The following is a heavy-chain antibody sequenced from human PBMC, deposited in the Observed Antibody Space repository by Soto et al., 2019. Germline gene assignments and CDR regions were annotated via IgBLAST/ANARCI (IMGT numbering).Heavy chain of an antibody. CDR2: IYYSGST. CDR3: AIVLEYSSSSGALGLAFDI. D-gene: IGHD6-6*01. V-gene: IGHV4-59*01. J-gene: IGHJ3*02. CDR1: GGSISSYY. Sequence: PSETLSLTCTVSGGSISSYYWSWIRQPPGKGLEWIGYIYYSGSTNYNPSLKSRVTISVDTSKNQFSLKMSSVTAADTAVYYCAIVLEYSSSSGALGLAFDIWGQGTMVTVSS.